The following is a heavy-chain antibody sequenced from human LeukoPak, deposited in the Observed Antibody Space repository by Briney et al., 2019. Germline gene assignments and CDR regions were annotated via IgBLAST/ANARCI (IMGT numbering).Heavy chain of an antibody. CDR3: ARLRRNTDSSGFFYYYDY. J-gene: IGHJ4*02. V-gene: IGHV3-21*06. D-gene: IGHD3-22*01. Sequence: PGGSLRLSCAASGFSFSSYSFNWVRQAPGKGLEWVSSINTVSSYIYYADSLKGRFTISRDNAKNSVYLQMDSLRAEDSAVNYCARLRRNTDSSGFFYYYDYWGQGTLVTVSS. CDR2: INTVSSYI. CDR1: GFSFSSYS.